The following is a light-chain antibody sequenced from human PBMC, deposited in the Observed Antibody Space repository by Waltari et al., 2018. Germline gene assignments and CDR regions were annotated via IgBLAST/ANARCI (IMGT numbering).Light chain of an antibody. CDR1: QSVGRS. CDR2: DVS. CDR3: QKYERLPAT. Sequence: EIVLTQSTGTLSLSPGERATLSCRASQSVGRSLVWYQRKPGQAPRLLIYDVSRRATGIPDRFSGSGYGTDFSLTISRLEPEDFAVYYCQKYERLPATFGQGTTVEIK. J-gene: IGKJ1*01. V-gene: IGKV3-20*01.